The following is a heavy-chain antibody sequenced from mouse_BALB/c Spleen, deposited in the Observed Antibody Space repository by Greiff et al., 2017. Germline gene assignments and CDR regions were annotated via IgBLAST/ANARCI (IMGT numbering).Heavy chain of an antibody. D-gene: IGHD4-1*01. CDR3: ARSELGWFAY. J-gene: IGHJ3*01. Sequence: VQLKESGAELVKPGASVKLSCTASGFNIKDTYMHWVKQRPEQGLEWIGRIDPANGNTKYDPKFQGKATITADTSSNTAYLQLSSLTSEDTAVYYCARSELGWFAYWGQGTLVTVSA. V-gene: IGHV14-3*02. CDR1: GFNIKDTY. CDR2: IDPANGNT.